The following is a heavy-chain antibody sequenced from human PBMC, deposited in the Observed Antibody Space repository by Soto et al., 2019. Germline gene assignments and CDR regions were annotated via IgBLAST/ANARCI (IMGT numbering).Heavy chain of an antibody. CDR1: GYSVPSYW. Sequence: GEFLESAGKGCGYSVPSYWIGWVRQMPGKGLAGMGIIYPGDSDTRYSPSFQGQVTISADKSISTAYLQWSSLKASDTAMYYCARHRVVVAATRFRYYYYYGMDVWGQGTTVTVSS. CDR3: ARHRVVVAATRFRYYYYYGMDV. J-gene: IGHJ6*02. V-gene: IGHV5-51*01. CDR2: IYPGDSDT. D-gene: IGHD2-15*01.